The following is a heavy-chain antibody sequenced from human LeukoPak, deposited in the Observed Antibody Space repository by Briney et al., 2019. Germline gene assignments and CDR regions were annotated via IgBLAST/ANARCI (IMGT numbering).Heavy chain of an antibody. J-gene: IGHJ5*02. CDR3: ARGGSYYWFDP. CDR1: VGSISIYY. Sequence: PSETLSLTCTVSVGSISIYYWSCIRRPPGRGLEWIGYIYYSGSTNYNPSLKSRVTISVDTSKNKFYLKLSCVTAAETAVYYCARGGSYYWFDPWGQGTLVTVSS. D-gene: IGHD1-26*01. V-gene: IGHV4-59*01. CDR2: IYYSGST.